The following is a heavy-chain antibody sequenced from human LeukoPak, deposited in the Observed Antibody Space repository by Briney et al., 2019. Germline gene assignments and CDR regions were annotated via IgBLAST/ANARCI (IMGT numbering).Heavy chain of an antibody. CDR3: AKGVASLEH. J-gene: IGHJ4*02. Sequence: SETLSLTCAVSGYSISSGYYWGWIRQPPGKGLEWIGSIYHSGSTYYNPSLKSRVTISVDTSKNQFSLTMNFVTAADTAMYYCAKGVASLEHWGQGTLVTVSS. CDR2: IYHSGST. CDR1: GYSISSGYY. D-gene: IGHD3-10*01. V-gene: IGHV4-38-2*01.